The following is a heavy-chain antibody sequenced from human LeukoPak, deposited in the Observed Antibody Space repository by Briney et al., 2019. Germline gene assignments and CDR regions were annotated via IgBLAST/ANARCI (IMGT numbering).Heavy chain of an antibody. CDR2: IYYSGST. J-gene: IGHJ5*02. V-gene: IGHV4-39*02. CDR1: GGSISSSSYY. Sequence: SETLSLTCTVSGGSISSSSYYWGWIRQPPGKGLEWIGSIYYSGSTYYNPSLKSRVTISVDTSKNQFSLKLSSVTAADTAVYYCARDPPNYYDSPGWFDPWGQGTLVTVSS. CDR3: ARDPPNYYDSPGWFDP. D-gene: IGHD3-22*01.